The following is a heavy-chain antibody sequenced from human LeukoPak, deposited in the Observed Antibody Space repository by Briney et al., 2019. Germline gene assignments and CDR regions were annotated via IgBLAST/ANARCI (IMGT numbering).Heavy chain of an antibody. CDR1: GFTFSDHY. CDR3: VRDAPKDFVWGSYRRYFDL. J-gene: IGHJ4*02. Sequence: GGSLRLSCTASGFTFSDHYMSWVRQAPGKGLQWVSYITSSGAYTNYADSVRGRFTISRDNANNSLHLHMNSLSTEDTAVYFCVRDAPKDFVWGSYRRYFDLWGQGVLVTVSS. V-gene: IGHV3-11*05. CDR2: ITSSGAYT. D-gene: IGHD3-16*02.